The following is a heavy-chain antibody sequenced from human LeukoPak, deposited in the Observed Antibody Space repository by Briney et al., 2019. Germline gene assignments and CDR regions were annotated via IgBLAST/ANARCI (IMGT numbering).Heavy chain of an antibody. CDR3: ARGIAAETDY. CDR2: IYYSGST. J-gene: IGHJ4*02. CDR1: GGSISSYY. Sequence: PSETLSLTCTVSGGSISSYYWSWIRQPPGKGLEWIGYIYYSGSTNYNPSLKSRVTISVDTSRNQFSLKLSSVTAADTAVYYCARGIAAETDYWGQGTLVTVSS. D-gene: IGHD6-13*01. V-gene: IGHV4-59*01.